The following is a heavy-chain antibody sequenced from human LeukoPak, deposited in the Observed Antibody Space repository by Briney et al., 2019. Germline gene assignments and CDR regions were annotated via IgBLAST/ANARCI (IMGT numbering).Heavy chain of an antibody. J-gene: IGHJ4*02. CDR2: IYYSGST. D-gene: IGHD3-9*01. CDR3: ARAKSVLRYFDWYNFDY. CDR1: GGSISSSSYY. Sequence: SETLSLTCTVSGGSISSSSYYWGWIRQPPGKGLEWMGSIYYSGSTYYNPSLKSRVTISVDTSKNQFSLKLSSVTAADTAVYYCARAKSVLRYFDWYNFDYWGQGTLVTVSS. V-gene: IGHV4-39*07.